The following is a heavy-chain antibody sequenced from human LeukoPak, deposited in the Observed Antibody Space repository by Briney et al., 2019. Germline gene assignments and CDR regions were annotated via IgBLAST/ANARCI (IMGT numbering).Heavy chain of an antibody. Sequence: GGSLRLSCAASEFTFSSYTMHWVRQAPGKGLEWVAVISYDGSDKYYADSVKGRFTISRDNSKNTLYLQMNTLRAEDATMYYCARAPSGYYLYFDYWGQGTLVTVSS. D-gene: IGHD3-3*01. V-gene: IGHV3-30*04. CDR3: ARAPSGYYLYFDY. CDR2: ISYDGSDK. CDR1: EFTFSSYT. J-gene: IGHJ4*02.